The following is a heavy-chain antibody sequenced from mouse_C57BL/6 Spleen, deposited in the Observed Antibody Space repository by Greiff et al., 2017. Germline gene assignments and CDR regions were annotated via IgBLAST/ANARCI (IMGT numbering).Heavy chain of an antibody. D-gene: IGHD2-4*01. CDR3: ARAYDYDVRSFAY. Sequence: QVQLQQPGAELVKPGASVKMSCKASGYTFTSYWITWVKQRPGQGLEWIGDIYPGSGSTNYNEKFKSKATLTVDTSSSTAYMQLSSLTSEDSAVYYWARAYDYDVRSFAYWGQGTLVTASA. J-gene: IGHJ3*01. CDR2: IYPGSGST. CDR1: GYTFTSYW. V-gene: IGHV1-55*01.